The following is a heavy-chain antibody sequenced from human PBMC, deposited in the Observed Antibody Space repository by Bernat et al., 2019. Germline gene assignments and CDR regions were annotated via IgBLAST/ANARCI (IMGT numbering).Heavy chain of an antibody. CDR2: ISYDGSNK. Sequence: QVQLVESGGGVVQPGRSLRLSCAASGFTFSSYGMHWVRQAPGKGLEWVAVISYDGSNKYYADSVKGRFTISRDNSKNTLYLQMNSLRAEDTAVYYCAKPLYGAASYYDYWGQGTLVTVSS. J-gene: IGHJ4*02. CDR1: GFTFSSYG. V-gene: IGHV3-30*18. D-gene: IGHD3-10*01. CDR3: AKPLYGAASYYDY.